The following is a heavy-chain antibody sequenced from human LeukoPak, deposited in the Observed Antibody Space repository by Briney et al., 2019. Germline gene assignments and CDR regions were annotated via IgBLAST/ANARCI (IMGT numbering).Heavy chain of an antibody. V-gene: IGHV4-4*02. J-gene: IGHJ3*02. Sequence: SGTLSLTCAVSGGSISSSNWWSWVRQPPGKGLEWIGEIYHSGSTNYNPSLKSRVTISVDKSKNQFSLKLSSVTAADTAVYYCARDDVVVVPAAISAFDIWGQGTMVTVSS. CDR1: GGSISSSNW. CDR2: IYHSGST. D-gene: IGHD2-2*01. CDR3: ARDDVVVVPAAISAFDI.